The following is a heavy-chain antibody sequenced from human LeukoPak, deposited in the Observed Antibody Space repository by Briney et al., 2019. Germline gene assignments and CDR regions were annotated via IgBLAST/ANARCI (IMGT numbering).Heavy chain of an antibody. CDR1: GFTFRRYW. CDR2: IKEDGSEK. J-gene: IGHJ1*01. D-gene: IGHD3-22*01. Sequence: GGSLRLSCVASGFTFRRYWMTWVRQAPGKKPEWVANIKEDGSEKYCDDSVRGRFTISRDNAKNTLYLDMNSLRAEDTAVFYCATDQDHGYFRQWGQGTLVIVSS. V-gene: IGHV3-7*01. CDR3: ATDQDHGYFRQ.